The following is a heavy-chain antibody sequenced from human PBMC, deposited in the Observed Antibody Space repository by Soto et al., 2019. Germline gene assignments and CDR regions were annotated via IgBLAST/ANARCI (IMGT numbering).Heavy chain of an antibody. CDR2: INPSGGST. Sequence: ASVKVSCKXSGYTFTSYYMHWVRQAPGQGLEWMGIINPSGGSTSYAQKFQGRVTMTRDTSASTVYMELSSLRSEDTAVYYCARGPYSSSLGAVPPVDYWGQGTLVTVSS. V-gene: IGHV1-46*01. D-gene: IGHD6-6*01. J-gene: IGHJ4*02. CDR1: GYTFTSYY. CDR3: ARGPYSSSLGAVPPVDY.